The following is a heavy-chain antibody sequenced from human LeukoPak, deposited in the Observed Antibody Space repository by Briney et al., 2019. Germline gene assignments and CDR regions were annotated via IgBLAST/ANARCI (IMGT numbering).Heavy chain of an antibody. J-gene: IGHJ4*02. V-gene: IGHV1-18*01. CDR2: ISGNNDNP. CDR1: GYTFSNFG. D-gene: IGHD2-2*01. CDR3: ARDGTSTDDC. Sequence: ASVKVSFKASGYTFSNFGISWVRQAPGQGLEWMGWISGNNDNPNYGQKFQGRFTATTDSSTSTAYMELRNLRSDDTAVYYCARDGTSTDDCWGQGTLVTVSS.